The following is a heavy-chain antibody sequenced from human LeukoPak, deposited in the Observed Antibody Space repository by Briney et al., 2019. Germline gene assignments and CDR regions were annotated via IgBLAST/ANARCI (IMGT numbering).Heavy chain of an antibody. CDR1: GYTFTSYG. CDR2: ISAYNGNT. J-gene: IGHJ6*03. V-gene: IGHV1-18*01. D-gene: IGHD6-13*01. Sequence: ASVKVSCKASGYTFTSYGISWVRQAPGQGLEWMGWISAYNGNTNYAQKLQGRVTMTTDTPTSTAYMELRSLRSDDTAVYYCARVGSSSWDYYYYYMDVWGKGTTVTVSS. CDR3: ARVGSSSWDYYYYYMDV.